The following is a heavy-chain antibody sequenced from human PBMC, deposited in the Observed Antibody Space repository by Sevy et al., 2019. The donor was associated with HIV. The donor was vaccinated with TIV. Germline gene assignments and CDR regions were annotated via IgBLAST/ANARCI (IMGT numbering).Heavy chain of an antibody. D-gene: IGHD3-22*01. CDR1: GFTFSTYA. CDR2: ISDDGNNK. V-gene: IGHV3-30*04. Sequence: GSLRLSCTASGFTFSTYAMYWVRQAPGKGLGWVAVISDDGNNKDYADSVKGRFTVSRDNSKNTLYLQMYSLRAEDTAVYYCASHYYDTTGYYYPLDYWGQGTLVTVSS. J-gene: IGHJ4*02. CDR3: ASHYYDTTGYYYPLDY.